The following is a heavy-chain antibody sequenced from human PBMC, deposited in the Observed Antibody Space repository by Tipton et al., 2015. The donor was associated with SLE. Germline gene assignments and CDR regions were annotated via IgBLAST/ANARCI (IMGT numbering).Heavy chain of an antibody. Sequence: SLRLSCAASGFTFSSHWMHWGRQAPGKGLVWVSRISRDGSNTYYADSVKGRFTISRDNAKNTLYLQIHSLRADDTAVYYCGRGIYSESSVGMDVWGQGTTVTVSS. D-gene: IGHD3-22*01. J-gene: IGHJ6*02. V-gene: IGHV3-74*01. CDR1: GFTFSSHW. CDR2: ISRDGSNT. CDR3: GRGIYSESSVGMDV.